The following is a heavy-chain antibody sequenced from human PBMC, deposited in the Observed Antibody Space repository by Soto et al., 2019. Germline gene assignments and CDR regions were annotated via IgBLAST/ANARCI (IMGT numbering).Heavy chain of an antibody. CDR1: GFTFTSYA. Sequence: GGSLRLSCAASGFTFTSYAMTWVRQAPGKGLEWVSTISGSSGRTYYADSVKGRFTISRDNSKNTLYLQMNSLRPEDTAVFYCATRSTSIDSWGQGTLVTVSS. J-gene: IGHJ4*02. CDR2: ISGSSGRT. CDR3: ATRSTSIDS. V-gene: IGHV3-23*01.